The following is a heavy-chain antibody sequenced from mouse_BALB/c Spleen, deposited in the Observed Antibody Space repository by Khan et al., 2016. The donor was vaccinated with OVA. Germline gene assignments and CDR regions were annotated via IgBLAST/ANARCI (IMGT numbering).Heavy chain of an antibody. CDR1: GYSITSDYA. D-gene: IGHD2-3*01. V-gene: IGHV3-2*02. Sequence: EVQLVESGPGLVKPSQSLSLTCTVTGYSITSDYAWNWIRQFPGNKLEWMGYISYSGSTNYNPSLKSRISITRDTSKNQFFLQLNSVTTEDTTTYYGARDGSRYNYPMDYWGQGTSVTVSS. CDR3: ARDGSRYNYPMDY. CDR2: ISYSGST. J-gene: IGHJ4*01.